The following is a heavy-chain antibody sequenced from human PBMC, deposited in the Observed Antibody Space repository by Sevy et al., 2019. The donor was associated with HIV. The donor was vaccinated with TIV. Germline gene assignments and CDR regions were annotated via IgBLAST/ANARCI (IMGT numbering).Heavy chain of an antibody. CDR2: ISYDGSNK. Sequence: WGSLRLSCAASGFTFSSYGMHWVRQAPGKGLEWVAVISYDGSNKYYADSVKGRFTISRDNSKNTLYLQMNSLRAEDTAVYYCARSYGGNFVKLYAFDIWGQGTMVTVSS. CDR1: GFTFSSYG. CDR3: ARSYGGNFVKLYAFDI. D-gene: IGHD4-17*01. J-gene: IGHJ3*02. V-gene: IGHV3-30*03.